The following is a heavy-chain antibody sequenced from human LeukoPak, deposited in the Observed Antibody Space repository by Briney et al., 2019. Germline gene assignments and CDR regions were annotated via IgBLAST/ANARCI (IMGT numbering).Heavy chain of an antibody. D-gene: IGHD2-15*01. CDR1: GFTFRSYL. J-gene: IGHJ4*02. CDR2: INSDGSST. CDR3: ARDLGRVRAVGN. Sequence: GGSLRLSCAASGFTFRSYLMHWLRHAPGKAPVWVSRINSDGSSTSYADSVKGRLTISSDNAKNMLYLQMNSLRAEDTAVYYCARDLGRVRAVGNWGQGTLVSVSS. V-gene: IGHV3-74*01.